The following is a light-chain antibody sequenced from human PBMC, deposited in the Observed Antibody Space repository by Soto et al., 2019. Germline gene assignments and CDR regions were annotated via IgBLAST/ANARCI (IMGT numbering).Light chain of an antibody. J-gene: IGKJ1*01. CDR3: QQSYNSPWT. Sequence: DIRMTQSPTSLSASVGDRVTITCRASQTIHTYLSWYQQKPGKVPKLLIYAASSLQSGVPSRFSGSGSGTDFALTIDSLQHDDYATYYCQQSYNSPWTFGPGTKVDIK. CDR1: QTIHTY. V-gene: IGKV1-39*01. CDR2: AAS.